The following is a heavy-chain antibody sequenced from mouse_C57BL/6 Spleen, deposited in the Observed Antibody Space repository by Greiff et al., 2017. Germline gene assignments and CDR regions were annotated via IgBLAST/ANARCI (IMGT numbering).Heavy chain of an antibody. CDR3: ARDRDYYGSSLYYAMDY. CDR2: ISYDGSN. J-gene: IGHJ4*01. D-gene: IGHD1-1*01. V-gene: IGHV3-6*01. CDR1: GYSITSGYY. Sequence: EVQRVESGPGLVKPSQSLSLTCSVTGYSITSGYYWNWIRQFPGNKLEWMGYISYDGSNNYHPSLKNRISITRDTSKNQFFLKLNSVTTEDTATYYCARDRDYYGSSLYYAMDYWGQGTSVTVSS.